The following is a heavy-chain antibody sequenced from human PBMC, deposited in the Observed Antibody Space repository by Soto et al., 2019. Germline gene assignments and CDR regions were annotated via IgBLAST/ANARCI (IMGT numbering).Heavy chain of an antibody. Sequence: QVQLVESGGGLVKPGGSLSLSCAASGFTFSDYYMSWIRQAPGKGLEWVSYISSSSSYTNYADSVKGRFTISRDNAKNSLYLQMNSLRAEDTAVYYCARDHHRYSGYEYVDYWGQGTLVTVSS. CDR3: ARDHHRYSGYEYVDY. D-gene: IGHD5-12*01. J-gene: IGHJ4*02. CDR2: ISSSSSYT. V-gene: IGHV3-11*05. CDR1: GFTFSDYY.